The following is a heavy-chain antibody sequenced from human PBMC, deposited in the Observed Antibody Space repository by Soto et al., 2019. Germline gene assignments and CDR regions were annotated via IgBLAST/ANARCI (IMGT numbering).Heavy chain of an antibody. J-gene: IGHJ6*02. Sequence: ASVKVSCKASGYTFTSYGISWVRQAPGQGLEWMGWISAYNGNTNYAQKLQGRVTMTTDTSTSTAYMELRSLRSDDTAVYYCAREIAMVRGVIITSYGMAVWGQGTTVTVS. V-gene: IGHV1-18*01. CDR2: ISAYNGNT. CDR1: GYTFTSYG. CDR3: AREIAMVRGVIITSYGMAV. D-gene: IGHD3-10*01.